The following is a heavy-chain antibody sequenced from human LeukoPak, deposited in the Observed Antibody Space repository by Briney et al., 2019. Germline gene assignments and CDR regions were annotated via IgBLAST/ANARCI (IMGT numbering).Heavy chain of an antibody. V-gene: IGHV1-2*06. CDR2: INPNSGGT. Sequence: GASVKVSCTASGYTFTGYYMHWVRQAPGQGLEWMGRINPNSGGTNYAQKFQGRVTMTRDTSISTAYMELSRLRSDDTAVYYCARDQGPYYYDSSGSGFDPWGQGTLVTVSS. J-gene: IGHJ5*02. CDR1: GYTFTGYY. D-gene: IGHD3-22*01. CDR3: ARDQGPYYYDSSGSGFDP.